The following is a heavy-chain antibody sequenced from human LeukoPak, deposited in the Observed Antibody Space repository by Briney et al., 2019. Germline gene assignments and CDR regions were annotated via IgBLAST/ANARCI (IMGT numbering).Heavy chain of an antibody. CDR3: AKDLSSAITSALVLDV. CDR2: ITWNRDNI. CDR1: GFTFDDYA. Sequence: PGGSLRLSCAASGFTFDDYAMHWVRHTPGKGLEWVAGITWNRDNIGYGDSVKGRFTISRDNVKNVLYLQMNSLRPEVTALYYCAKDLSSAITSALVLDVWGQGTTV. D-gene: IGHD3-22*01. J-gene: IGHJ6*02. V-gene: IGHV3-9*01.